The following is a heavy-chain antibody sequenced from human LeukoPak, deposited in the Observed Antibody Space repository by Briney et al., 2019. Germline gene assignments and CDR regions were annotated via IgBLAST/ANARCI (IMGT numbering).Heavy chain of an antibody. CDR1: GFTFSSYA. V-gene: IGHV3-23*01. CDR3: AKRTKNTIAVADYFDY. CDR2: ISGSGGST. D-gene: IGHD6-19*01. J-gene: IGHJ4*02. Sequence: GGSLRLSCAASGFTFSSYAMRWARQAPGKGLEGVSAISGSGGSTYYADSVKGRFTISRDNSKNTLYLQMNSLRAEDTAVYYCAKRTKNTIAVADYFDYWGQGTLVTVSS.